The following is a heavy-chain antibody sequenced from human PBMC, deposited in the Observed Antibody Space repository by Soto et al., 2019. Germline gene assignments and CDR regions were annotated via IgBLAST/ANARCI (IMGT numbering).Heavy chain of an antibody. D-gene: IGHD2-2*01. Sequence: GGSLRLSCAASGFTFSDYYMSWIRQAPGKGLEWVSYISSSSSYTNYADSVKGRFTISRDNAKNSLYLQMNSLRAEDTAVYYCARHGYCSSTSCYDGYYYYYGMDVWGQGTTVTVSS. CDR3: ARHGYCSSTSCYDGYYYYYGMDV. CDR2: ISSSSSYT. J-gene: IGHJ6*02. V-gene: IGHV3-11*06. CDR1: GFTFSDYY.